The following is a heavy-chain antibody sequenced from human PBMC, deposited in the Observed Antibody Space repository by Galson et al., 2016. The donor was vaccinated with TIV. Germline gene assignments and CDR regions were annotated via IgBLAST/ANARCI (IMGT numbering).Heavy chain of an antibody. Sequence: SLRLSCAASGFTFTTYGMHWVRQTAYKGLEWVAFMHYDGSDKKYADSVKGRFALSRDSSKSTLYLQMNRLRSDDTALYYCVKLGLDAFVVWGHGTMVTVSS. CDR3: VKLGLDAFVV. CDR2: MHYDGSDK. CDR1: GFTFTTYG. V-gene: IGHV3-30*02. J-gene: IGHJ3*01. D-gene: IGHD7-27*01.